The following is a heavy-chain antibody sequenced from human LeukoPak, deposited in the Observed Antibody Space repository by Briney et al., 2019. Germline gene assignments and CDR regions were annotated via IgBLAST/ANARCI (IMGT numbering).Heavy chain of an antibody. CDR3: ARDRWQQLVFFDY. V-gene: IGHV3-7*01. D-gene: IGHD6-13*01. CDR1: GLTFSSYW. CDR2: IKQDGSEK. Sequence: GGSLRLSCAASGLTFSSYWMSWVRQAPGKGLEWVANIKQDGSEKYYVDSVKGRFTISRDNAKNSLYLQMNSLRAEDTAVYYCARDRWQQLVFFDYWGQGTLVTVSS. J-gene: IGHJ4*02.